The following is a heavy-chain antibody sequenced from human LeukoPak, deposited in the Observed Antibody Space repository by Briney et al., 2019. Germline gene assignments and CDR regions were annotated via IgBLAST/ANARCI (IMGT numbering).Heavy chain of an antibody. V-gene: IGHV1-2*02. CDR2: INPNSGGT. CDR3: ARDPNVVVPAAPLGSDY. CDR1: GYIFTDYY. D-gene: IGHD2-2*01. J-gene: IGHJ4*02. Sequence: ASVKVSCKASGYIFTDYYMHWVRQAPGQGLEWMGWINPNSGGTNYAQKFQVRGTMTRDTSISTAYMELSRLRSDDTAVYYCARDPNVVVPAAPLGSDYWGQGTLVTVSS.